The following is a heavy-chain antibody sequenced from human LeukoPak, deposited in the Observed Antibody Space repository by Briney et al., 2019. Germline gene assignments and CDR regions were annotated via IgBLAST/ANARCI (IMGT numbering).Heavy chain of an antibody. CDR1: GYTFTSSG. CDR3: ARVPSRRGWFDP. V-gene: IGHV1-2*02. Sequence: EASVKVSCKASGYTFTSSGISWVRQAPGQGLEWMGWINPNSGGTNYSQKFQGRVTMTRDTSISTAYMELSRLRSDDTAVYYCARVPSRRGWFDPWGQGTLVTVSS. J-gene: IGHJ5*02. CDR2: INPNSGGT.